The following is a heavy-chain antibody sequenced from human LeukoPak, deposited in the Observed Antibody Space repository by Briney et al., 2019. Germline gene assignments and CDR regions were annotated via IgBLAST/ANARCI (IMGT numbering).Heavy chain of an antibody. CDR2: ISYDGSNK. CDR1: GFTFSSYA. D-gene: IGHD3-10*01. J-gene: IGHJ4*02. CDR3: ARDWKLLWFGEPRDLTYYFDY. Sequence: GRSLRLSCAASGFTFSSYAMHWVRQAPGKGLEWVAVISYDGSNKYYADSVKGRFTISRDNSKNTLYLQMNSLRAEDTAVYYYARDWKLLWFGEPRDLTYYFDYWGQGTLVTVSS. V-gene: IGHV3-30*04.